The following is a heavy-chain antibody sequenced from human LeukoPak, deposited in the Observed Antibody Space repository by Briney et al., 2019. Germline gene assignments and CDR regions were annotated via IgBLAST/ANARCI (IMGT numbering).Heavy chain of an antibody. Sequence: GGSLRLSCAASGFTFSNYGMHWVRQAPGKGLEWVANIKQDGSEKYYVDSVKGRFTISRDNAKNSLYLQMNSLRAEDTAVYYCARDNVENRLLWFGEFANWGQGTLVTVSS. D-gene: IGHD3-10*01. J-gene: IGHJ4*02. V-gene: IGHV3-7*01. CDR2: IKQDGSEK. CDR1: GFTFSNYG. CDR3: ARDNVENRLLWFGEFAN.